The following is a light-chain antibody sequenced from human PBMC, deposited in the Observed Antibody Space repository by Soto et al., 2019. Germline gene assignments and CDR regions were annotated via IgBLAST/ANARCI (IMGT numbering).Light chain of an antibody. CDR2: EVS. V-gene: IGLV2-14*01. Sequence: QSALTQPASVSGSPGQSITISCTGTTRDVGSYNRVSWYQQPPGTAPKLMIYEVSNRPSGVSNRFSGSKSGNTASLTISGLQVEDEADYYCSSYTTSTSWVFGGGTKVTVL. CDR3: SSYTTSTSWV. J-gene: IGLJ3*02. CDR1: TRDVGSYNR.